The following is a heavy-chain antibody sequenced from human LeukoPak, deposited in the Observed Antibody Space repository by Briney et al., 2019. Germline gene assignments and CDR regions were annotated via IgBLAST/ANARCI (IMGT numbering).Heavy chain of an antibody. CDR3: TRQGASRGLRPFAP. J-gene: IGHJ5*02. D-gene: IGHD2-15*01. CDR1: GFTFSGPA. V-gene: IGHV3-73*01. CDR2: IRSKANSYAT. Sequence: GGSLRLSCAAPGFTFSGPAMHWVRQASGKGLEWVGRIRSKANSYATAYAASVKGRFTISRDDSKNTAYLQMNSLKTEDTAVYNCTRQGASRGLRPFAPGGKGPRVTVSS.